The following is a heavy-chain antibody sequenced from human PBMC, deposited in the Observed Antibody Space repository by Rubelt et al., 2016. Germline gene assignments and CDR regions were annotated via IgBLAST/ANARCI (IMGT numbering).Heavy chain of an antibody. J-gene: IGHJ1*01. V-gene: IGHV4-39*07. Sequence: QLQLQESGPGLVKPSETLSLTCTVSGGSISSSSYYWGWIRQPPGKGLEWIGSIYYSGSTYYNPSLKSRVTISVDTSKNQYSRKLCAVTAADTAVYYCARGNVVGILDGFEIWGQGTLVTVSS. CDR2: IYYSGST. CDR1: GGSISSSSYY. D-gene: IGHD2-21*01. CDR3: ARGNVVGILDGFEI.